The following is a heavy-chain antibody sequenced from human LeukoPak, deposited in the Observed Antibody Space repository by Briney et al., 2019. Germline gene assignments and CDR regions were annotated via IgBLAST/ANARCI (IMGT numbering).Heavy chain of an antibody. J-gene: IGHJ4*02. CDR1: GGSITSTNY. Sequence: SETLSLTCGVSGGSITSTNYWTWVRQPPGKGLQWIGSISYSGRTYSNPSLKSRVTISVDTSKNQFSLKLSSVTAADTAVYYCARLGDYFDGSGSYFDYWGQGTLVTVSS. V-gene: IGHV4-39*01. CDR3: ARLGDYFDGSGSYFDY. CDR2: ISYSGRT. D-gene: IGHD3-22*01.